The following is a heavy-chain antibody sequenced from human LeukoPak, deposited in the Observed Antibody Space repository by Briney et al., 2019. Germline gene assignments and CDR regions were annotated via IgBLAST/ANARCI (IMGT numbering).Heavy chain of an antibody. V-gene: IGHV4-59*01. D-gene: IGHD6-6*01. CDR3: ARDGYSSSSGPSYYYYMDV. Sequence: SSETLSLTCTVSDGSFSSYSWNWIRQPPGKGLEWIGHILYSGGFNYSPSLTGRVTISVDTSKNHFSLKLTSVTAADTAVYYCARDGYSSSSGPSYYYYMDVWGKGTTVTVSS. J-gene: IGHJ6*03. CDR2: ILYSGGF. CDR1: DGSFSSYS.